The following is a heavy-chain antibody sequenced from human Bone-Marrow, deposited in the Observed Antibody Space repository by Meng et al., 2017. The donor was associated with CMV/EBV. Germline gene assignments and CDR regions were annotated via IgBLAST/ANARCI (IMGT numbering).Heavy chain of an antibody. CDR2: TYPGGTT. D-gene: IGHD2-2*01. V-gene: IGHV3-53*01. CDR3: ARDLTYCSSLSCPYMDV. J-gene: IGHJ6*02. CDR1: GFSVSNMY. Sequence: GGSLRLSCAASGFSVSNMYMSWVRQAPGKGPEWVSFTYPGGTTYYTDSVKGRFTISRDNAKNALALQMNSLRAEDTALYYCARDLTYCSSLSCPYMDVWGQGTTVTVSS.